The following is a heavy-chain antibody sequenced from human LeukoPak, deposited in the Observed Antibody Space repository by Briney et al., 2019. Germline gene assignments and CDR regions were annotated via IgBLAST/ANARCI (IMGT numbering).Heavy chain of an antibody. CDR2: ISYDGSNK. D-gene: IGHD6-19*01. Sequence: GGSLRLSCAASGFTFSSYAMHWVRQAPGKGLEWVAVISYDGSNKYYADSVKGRFTISRDNSKNTLYLQMNSLRAEDTAVYYSARGGIAVAGTSPGLDYWGQGTLVTVSS. V-gene: IGHV3-30*04. CDR3: ARGGIAVAGTSPGLDY. CDR1: GFTFSSYA. J-gene: IGHJ4*02.